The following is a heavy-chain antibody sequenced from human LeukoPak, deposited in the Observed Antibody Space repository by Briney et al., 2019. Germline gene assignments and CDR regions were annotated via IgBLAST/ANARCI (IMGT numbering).Heavy chain of an antibody. D-gene: IGHD3-22*01. CDR3: ARGRFDSSGAGDYFDH. J-gene: IGHJ4*02. Sequence: SETLSLTCTVSGGSIYSYYWSWTRQPAGKGLEWIGRIYTSGSTNYDPPLSSRVTMSVDTSKNQFSLKLSSVTAADTAVYFCARGRFDSSGAGDYFDHWGQGTLVTVSS. CDR2: IYTSGST. CDR1: GGSIYSYY. V-gene: IGHV4-4*07.